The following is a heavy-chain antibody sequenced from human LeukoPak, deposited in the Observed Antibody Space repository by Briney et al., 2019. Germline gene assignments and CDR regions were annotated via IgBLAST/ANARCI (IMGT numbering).Heavy chain of an antibody. V-gene: IGHV4-38-2*02. Sequence: SETLSLTCTVSGYSISSGYYWGWIRQPPGKGLEWIGSIYYSGSTYYNPSLKSRVTISVDTSKNQFSLKLSSVTAADTAVYYCARLILAAAGTYFDYWGQGTLVTVSS. J-gene: IGHJ4*02. CDR3: ARLILAAAGTYFDY. CDR2: IYYSGST. CDR1: GYSISSGYY. D-gene: IGHD6-13*01.